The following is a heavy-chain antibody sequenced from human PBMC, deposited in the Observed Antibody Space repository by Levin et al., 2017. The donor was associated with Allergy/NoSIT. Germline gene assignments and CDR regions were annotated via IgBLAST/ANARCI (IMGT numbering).Heavy chain of an antibody. D-gene: IGHD3-16*01. Sequence: PGGSLRLSCAASGFTFSSYWMSWVRQAPGKGLEWVANIKQDGSEKYYVDSVKGRFTISRDNAKNSLYLQMNSLRAEDTAVYYCAREGSAWADAFDIWGQGTMVTVSS. CDR1: GFTFSSYW. CDR3: AREGSAWADAFDI. CDR2: IKQDGSEK. V-gene: IGHV3-7*04. J-gene: IGHJ3*02.